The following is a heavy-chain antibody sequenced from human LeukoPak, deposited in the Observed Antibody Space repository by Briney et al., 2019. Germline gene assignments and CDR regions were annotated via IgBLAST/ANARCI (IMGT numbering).Heavy chain of an antibody. CDR3: ARTGYNYAEYFQH. CDR2: IYYSGST. D-gene: IGHD5-24*01. J-gene: IGHJ1*01. CDR1: GVSISSYY. Sequence: SKTLSLTCTVSGVSISSYYWGWIQQPPGKGLEWIGYIYYSGSTNYNPSLKSRVTISVDTSKNQFSLKLSSVTAADTAVYYCARTGYNYAEYFQHWGQGTLVTVSS. V-gene: IGHV4-59*01.